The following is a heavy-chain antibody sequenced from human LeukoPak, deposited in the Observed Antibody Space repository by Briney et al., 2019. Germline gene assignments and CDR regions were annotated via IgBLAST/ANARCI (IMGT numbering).Heavy chain of an antibody. CDR2: INAGNGKT. Sequence: GASVKVSFKASGYIFTDYAIQWVRQAPGQGLEWMGWINAGNGKTKYSQKFQGRVTITRDTSASTAYMELSGLRSEDTAVYYCARARWTSTVTTYYLDYWGQGTLVTVSS. J-gene: IGHJ4*02. D-gene: IGHD4-17*01. V-gene: IGHV1-3*01. CDR3: ARARWTSTVTTYYLDY. CDR1: GYIFTDYA.